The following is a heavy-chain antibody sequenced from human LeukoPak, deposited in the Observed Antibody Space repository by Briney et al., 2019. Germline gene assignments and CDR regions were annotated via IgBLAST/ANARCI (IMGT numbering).Heavy chain of an antibody. CDR2: MNPNSGNT. V-gene: IGHV1-8*01. CDR3: AVRGLWFGELTDY. Sequence: ASVKVSCKASGYTFTSYDINWVRQATGQGLEWMGWMNPNSGNTGYAQKFQGRVTMTRNTSISTAYMGLSSLRSEDTAVYYCAVRGLWFGELTDYWGQGTLVTVSS. J-gene: IGHJ4*02. CDR1: GYTFTSYD. D-gene: IGHD3-10*01.